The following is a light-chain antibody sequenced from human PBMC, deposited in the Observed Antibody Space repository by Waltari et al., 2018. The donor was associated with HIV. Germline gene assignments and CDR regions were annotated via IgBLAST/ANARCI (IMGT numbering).Light chain of an antibody. J-gene: IGKJ1*01. Sequence: DIQMTQSPSSVSASVGGRVTINCWASPDISTWLAWYQQRPGRAPKLLIYVASTLQSGVPSRCSGSGSGTDFTLTISSLQTEDFATYYCQQTHSFPWTFGQGTKVEIK. V-gene: IGKV1-12*01. CDR3: QQTHSFPWT. CDR1: PDISTW. CDR2: VAS.